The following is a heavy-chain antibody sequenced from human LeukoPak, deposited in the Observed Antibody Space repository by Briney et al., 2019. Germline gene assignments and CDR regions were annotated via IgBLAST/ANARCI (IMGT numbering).Heavy chain of an antibody. J-gene: IGHJ4*02. D-gene: IGHD2-21*02. CDR1: GFTFSSYA. CDR3: AKGSGGVTTTIDH. V-gene: IGHV3-23*01. Sequence: PGGSLRLSCAASGFTFSSYAMNWVRQAPGKGLEWVSSISYSGSTYYADSVKGRFTISRVNSKSTLYLQMNSLRAEDTALYYCAKGSGGVTTTIDHWGQGILVTASS. CDR2: ISYSGST.